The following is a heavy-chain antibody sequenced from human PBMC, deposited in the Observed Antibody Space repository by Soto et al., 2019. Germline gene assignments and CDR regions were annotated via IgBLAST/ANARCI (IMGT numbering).Heavy chain of an antibody. J-gene: IGHJ4*02. CDR2: IIPIFGTA. CDR1: GGTFSSYA. CDR3: ATHRGYSYGRRSYYFDY. V-gene: IGHV1-69*13. Sequence: GASVKVSCKSSGGTFSSYAISWVRQAPGQGLEWMGGIIPIFGTANYAQKFQGRVTITADESTSTAYMELSSLRSEDTAVYHCATHRGYSYGRRSYYFDYWGQGTLVTVSS. D-gene: IGHD5-18*01.